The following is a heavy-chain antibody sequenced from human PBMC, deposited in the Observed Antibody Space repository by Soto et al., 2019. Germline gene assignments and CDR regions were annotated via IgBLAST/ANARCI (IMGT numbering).Heavy chain of an antibody. V-gene: IGHV4-61*08. CDR3: AREGVYYYGMDV. D-gene: IGHD6-13*01. CDR2: IYYSGST. J-gene: IGHJ6*02. Sequence: PSETLSLTCTVSGGSISSGGYYWSWIRQPPGKGLEWIGYIYYSGSTNYNPSLKSRVTISVDTSKNQFSLKLSSVTAADTTVYYCAREGVYYYGMDVWGQGTTVTVSS. CDR1: GGSISSGGYY.